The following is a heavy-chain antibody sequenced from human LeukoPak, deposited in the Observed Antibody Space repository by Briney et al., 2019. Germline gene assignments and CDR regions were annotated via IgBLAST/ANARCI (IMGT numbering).Heavy chain of an antibody. CDR2: ISSTGTYI. Sequence: GGSLRLSCAASGYTFSDYSVNWVRQVPGQGLEWVSSISSTGTYIYYADSVKGRFTISRDNAKNSLFLQMNSLRAEDTGVYYCVSGNDPDYIWGTYRLDAFDIWGQGTMVFVSS. J-gene: IGHJ3*02. CDR3: VSGNDPDYIWGTYRLDAFDI. CDR1: GYTFSDYS. V-gene: IGHV3-21*01. D-gene: IGHD3-16*02.